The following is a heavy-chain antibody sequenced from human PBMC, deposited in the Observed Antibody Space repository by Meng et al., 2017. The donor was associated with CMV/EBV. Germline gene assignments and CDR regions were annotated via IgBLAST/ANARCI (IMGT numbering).Heavy chain of an antibody. CDR3: ARGFSVGVVIKTFDY. D-gene: IGHD3-3*01. CDR1: GYTFTGYY. Sequence: ASVKVSCKASGYTFTGYYMHWVRQAPGQGLEWMGWINPKSGGTNYAQKFQGRVTMTRDTAISTAYMELNRLRSDDTAVYYCARGFSVGVVIKTFDYWGQGTLVTVSS. CDR2: INPKSGGT. V-gene: IGHV1-2*02. J-gene: IGHJ4*02.